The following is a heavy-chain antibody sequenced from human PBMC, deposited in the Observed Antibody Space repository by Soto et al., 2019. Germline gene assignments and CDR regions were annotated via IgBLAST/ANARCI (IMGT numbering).Heavy chain of an antibody. CDR1: GFTFSSFE. D-gene: IGHD3-3*01. J-gene: IGHJ4*02. V-gene: IGHV3-48*03. CDR3: VRDGTGDFWSGYFTSFDY. CDR2: IPSSGGTI. Sequence: GGSLRLSCAASGFTFSSFEMNWVRQAPGKGPEWVSYIPSSGGTIYYADSVKGRFTTSSDNAKSSLFLQMNSLRADDTAIYYCVRDGTGDFWSGYFTSFDYWGQGTLVTVSS.